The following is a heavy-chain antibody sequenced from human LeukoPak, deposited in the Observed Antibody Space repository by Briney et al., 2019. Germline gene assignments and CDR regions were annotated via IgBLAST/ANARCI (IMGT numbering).Heavy chain of an antibody. D-gene: IGHD6-13*01. V-gene: IGHV3-30-3*01. CDR1: GFTFSSYA. CDR3: AKEARIAAALSYYFDY. J-gene: IGHJ4*02. Sequence: GGSLRLSCAASGFTFSSYAMHWVRQAPGKGLEWVAVISYDGSNKYYADSVKGRFTISRDNSKNTLYLQMNSLRGEDTAVYYCAKEARIAAALSYYFDYWGQGTLVTVSS. CDR2: ISYDGSNK.